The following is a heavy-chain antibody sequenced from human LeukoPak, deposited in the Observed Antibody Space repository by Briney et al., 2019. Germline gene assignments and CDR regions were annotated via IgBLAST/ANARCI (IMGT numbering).Heavy chain of an antibody. Sequence: PGGSLRLSCAASEFMFSKYAMSWVRQAPGKGLEWVAHIKRDGSQKYYLDSVKGRFTISRDNAKNSLYLQMNSLRAEDTAVYYCASGVVPAAMYYWGQGTLVTVSS. CDR2: IKRDGSQK. CDR1: EFMFSKYA. J-gene: IGHJ4*02. V-gene: IGHV3-7*01. CDR3: ASGVVPAAMYY. D-gene: IGHD2-2*01.